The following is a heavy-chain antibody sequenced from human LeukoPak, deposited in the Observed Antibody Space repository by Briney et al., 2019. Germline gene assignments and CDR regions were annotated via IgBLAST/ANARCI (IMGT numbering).Heavy chain of an antibody. CDR2: IKQDGSEK. CDR3: AKDRIYGDYGLGGY. J-gene: IGHJ4*02. D-gene: IGHD4-17*01. V-gene: IGHV3-7*03. CDR1: GFTLSSYW. Sequence: PGGSLRLSCSVSGFTLSSYWTSSVRQARGEGLGWVAKIKQDGSEKYYVDSVKGRFTIPRDNAKNSLYLQMNSLRAEDTAVYYCAKDRIYGDYGLGGYWGQGTLVTVFS.